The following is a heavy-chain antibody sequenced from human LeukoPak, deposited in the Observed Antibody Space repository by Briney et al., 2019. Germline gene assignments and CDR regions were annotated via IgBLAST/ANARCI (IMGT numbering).Heavy chain of an antibody. V-gene: IGHV1-2*04. J-gene: IGHJ6*04. CDR2: INPNSGGT. CDR3: ARGYCSSTSCNQYYYYGMDV. Sequence: ASVTVSCKASGYTFTGYYMHWVRQAPGQGLEWMGWINPNSGGTNYAQKFQGWVTMTRDTSISTAYMELSRLRSDDTAVYYCARGYCSSTSCNQYYYYGMDVWGKGTTVTVSS. CDR1: GYTFTGYY. D-gene: IGHD2-2*01.